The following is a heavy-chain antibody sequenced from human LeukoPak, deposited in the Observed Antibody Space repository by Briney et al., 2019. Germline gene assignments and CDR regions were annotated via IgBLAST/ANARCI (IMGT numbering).Heavy chain of an antibody. V-gene: IGHV3-30*02. CDR3: ARDFGTTVTMGAFDI. CDR2: IRYDGSNK. CDR1: GFTFSSYG. J-gene: IGHJ3*02. Sequence: GGSLRLSCAASGFTFSSYGMHWVRQAPGKGLEWVAFIRYDGSNKYYADSVKGRFTISRDNSKNTLYLQMNSLRAEDTAVYYCARDFGTTVTMGAFDIWGQGTMVTVSS. D-gene: IGHD4-17*01.